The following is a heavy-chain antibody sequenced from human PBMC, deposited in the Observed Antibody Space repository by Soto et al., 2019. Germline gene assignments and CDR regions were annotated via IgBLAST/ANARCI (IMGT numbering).Heavy chain of an antibody. CDR3: ARDSYSGSYVH. Sequence: GASVKVSCKXSGYTFTDYYMHWVRQAPGQGLEWMGWINPNDGGTNYAQNFQGRVTMTSDTSITTAYMELRRLTSDDTAVYFCARDSYSGSYVHWGQGTLVTVSS. CDR2: INPNDGGT. V-gene: IGHV1-2*02. J-gene: IGHJ4*02. D-gene: IGHD1-26*01. CDR1: GYTFTDYY.